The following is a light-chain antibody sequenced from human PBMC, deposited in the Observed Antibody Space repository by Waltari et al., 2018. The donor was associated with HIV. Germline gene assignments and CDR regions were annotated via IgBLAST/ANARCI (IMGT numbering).Light chain of an antibody. CDR1: SSDVGGYNY. CDR3: CSYAGSYDFDVV. CDR2: VVT. Sequence: QSALTQPRSVSGSLGQSVTISCPVISSDVGGYNYFSWSQQHPGKAPKLLIFVVTKRPSGVPDRFSGSKSGDTASLTISGLQSEDEADYYCCSYAGSYDFDVVFGGGTNLTVL. J-gene: IGLJ2*01. V-gene: IGLV2-11*01.